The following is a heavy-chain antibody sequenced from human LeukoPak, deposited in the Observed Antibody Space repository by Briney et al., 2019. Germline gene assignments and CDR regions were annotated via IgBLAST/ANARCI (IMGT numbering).Heavy chain of an antibody. J-gene: IGHJ4*02. D-gene: IGHD4-17*01. CDR3: ARGGYGDHAFDY. V-gene: IGHV3-74*01. Sequence: GGSLRLSCAASGFMFSSYWMHWVRQAPGKGLVWVSRINNGGSDRTYADSVKGRFTISRDNAKNTLFLQMNSLRAEDTAVYYCARGGYGDHAFDYWGQGTLVTVSS. CDR2: INNGGSDR. CDR1: GFMFSSYW.